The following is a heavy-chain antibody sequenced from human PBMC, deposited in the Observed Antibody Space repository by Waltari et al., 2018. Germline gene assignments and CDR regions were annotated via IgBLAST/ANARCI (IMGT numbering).Heavy chain of an antibody. CDR2: ISGGGGRK. CDR3: AKDRDDFWSGYYVAYYFDY. V-gene: IGHV3-23*01. D-gene: IGHD3-3*01. CDR1: GFTFCRFA. Sequence: EVQLLESGGGLVQHGGSLRLSCAASGFTFCRFAMSWARPAPGKGLGWGSAISGGGGRKYYADSVKGRFTISRDNSKNTLYLQMNSLRAEDTAVYYCAKDRDDFWSGYYVAYYFDYWGQGTLVTVSS. J-gene: IGHJ4*02.